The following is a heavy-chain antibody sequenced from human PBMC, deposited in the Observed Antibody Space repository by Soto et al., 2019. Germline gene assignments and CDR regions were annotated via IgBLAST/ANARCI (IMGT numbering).Heavy chain of an antibody. CDR2: IYSNGMT. Sequence: SETLSLTCNVSGGSISNNYWTWIRQPAGKGLEWIGRIYSNGMTNFNPSLKSRISMSIDTSKNQFSLKLTSVTAADTAVYYCARSYRDSYEHWGQGTLVTVSS. CDR1: GGSISNNY. CDR3: ARSYRDSYEH. D-gene: IGHD4-17*01. J-gene: IGHJ1*01. V-gene: IGHV4-4*07.